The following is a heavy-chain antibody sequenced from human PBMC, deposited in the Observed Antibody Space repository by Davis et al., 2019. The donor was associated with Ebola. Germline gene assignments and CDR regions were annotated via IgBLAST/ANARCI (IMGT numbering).Heavy chain of an antibody. J-gene: IGHJ5*02. CDR3: AKVHPPTTVTTGWFDP. D-gene: IGHD4-17*01. CDR1: GFIFGSYA. V-gene: IGHV3-23*01. Sequence: GESLKISCAASGFIFGSYAMSWVRQAPGKGLEWVSSISVRSITYYADSVKGRFTISRDNSKNTLYLQMNSLRAEDTAVYYCAKVHPPTTVTTGWFDPWGQGTLVTVSS. CDR2: ISVRSIT.